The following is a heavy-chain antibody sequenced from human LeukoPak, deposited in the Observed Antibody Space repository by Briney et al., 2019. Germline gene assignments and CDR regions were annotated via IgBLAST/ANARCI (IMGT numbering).Heavy chain of an antibody. CDR2: IYPGDSDT. CDR1: GYSFTSYW. CDR3: ARVTSDGYYYYYYMDV. V-gene: IGHV5-51*01. Sequence: GESLKISCKGSGYSFTSYWIGWVRQMPGKGLEWMGIIYPGDSDTRYSPSFQGHVTISADKSISTAYLQWSSLKASDTAMYYCARVTSDGYYYYYYMDVWGKGTTVTVSS. D-gene: IGHD4-11*01. J-gene: IGHJ6*03.